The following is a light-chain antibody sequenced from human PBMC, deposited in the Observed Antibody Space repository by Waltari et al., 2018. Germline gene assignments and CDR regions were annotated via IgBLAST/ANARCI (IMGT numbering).Light chain of an antibody. V-gene: IGLV3-21*02. CDR3: QVWESRGDVV. CDR1: IIGSKS. J-gene: IGLJ2*01. Sequence: SYVLTQPPSVSVAPGQTARVTRGGNIIGSKSVQWYQQRSGQAPVLVFSDDSDGPSGILERFSGSNSGHTATRTISGVEAGDEADHYCQVWESRGDVVFGGGTKLTVL. CDR2: DDS.